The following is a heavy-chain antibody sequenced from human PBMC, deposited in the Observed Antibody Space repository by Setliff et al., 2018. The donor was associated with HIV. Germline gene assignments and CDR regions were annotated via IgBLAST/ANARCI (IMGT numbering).Heavy chain of an antibody. V-gene: IGHV4-38-2*02. CDR3: ARAMRGVVVTNMYYYYGMDV. J-gene: IGHJ6*02. Sequence: SETLSLTCTVSGYSISSGYYWGWIRQPPGKGLEGIGIIYHSGGTYYNPSLKSRVTISVDTSKTQFSLMLSSVTAADTAVYYCARAMRGVVVTNMYYYYGMDVWGQGTTVTVSS. CDR1: GYSISSGYY. CDR2: IYHSGGT. D-gene: IGHD2-21*02.